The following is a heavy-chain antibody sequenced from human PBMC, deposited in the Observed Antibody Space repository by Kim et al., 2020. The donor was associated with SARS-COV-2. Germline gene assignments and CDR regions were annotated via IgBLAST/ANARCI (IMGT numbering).Heavy chain of an antibody. V-gene: IGHV3-33*05. J-gene: IGHJ4*02. CDR1: GFTFSSYG. CDR3: ARDYSSSWSPDY. D-gene: IGHD6-13*01. CDR2: ISYDGSNK. Sequence: GGSLRLSCAASGFTFSSYGMHWVRQAPGKGLEWVAVISYDGSNKYYADSVKGRFTISRDNSKNTLYLKMNSLRAEDTAGYYCARDYSSSWSPDYWGQGTL.